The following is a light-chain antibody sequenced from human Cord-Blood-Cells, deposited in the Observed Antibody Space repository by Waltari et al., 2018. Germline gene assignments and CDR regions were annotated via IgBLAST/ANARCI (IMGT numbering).Light chain of an antibody. V-gene: IGLV2-14*01. CDR3: SSYTSSSLV. CDR2: DVS. Sequence: QSALTQPASVSGSPGQSITISCTGTSSDVGGYNYVSWYQQHPGKPPKLMIYDVSKRPSGVSNRFSGSKSGNTASLTISGLQAEDEADYYCSSYTSSSLVFGGGTKLTVL. CDR1: SSDVGGYNY. J-gene: IGLJ2*01.